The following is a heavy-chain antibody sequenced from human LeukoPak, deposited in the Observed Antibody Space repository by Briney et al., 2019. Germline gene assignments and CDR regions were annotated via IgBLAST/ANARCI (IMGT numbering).Heavy chain of an antibody. Sequence: GASVKVSCKASGYTFTAYYIHWVRQAPGQGLEWMGWINPNSGDTKYEQKFQGRVTMTRDTSISTAYMEVSRLRSDDTAVYYCASSIAAAGRGYYFDYWGQGTLVTVSS. CDR3: ASSIAAAGRGYYFDY. J-gene: IGHJ4*02. CDR1: GYTFTAYY. CDR2: INPNSGDT. D-gene: IGHD6-13*01. V-gene: IGHV1-2*02.